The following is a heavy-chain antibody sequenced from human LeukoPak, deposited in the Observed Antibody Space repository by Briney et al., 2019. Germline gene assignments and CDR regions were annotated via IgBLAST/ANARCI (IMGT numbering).Heavy chain of an antibody. CDR1: GYTFTSYD. J-gene: IGHJ4*02. D-gene: IGHD3-10*01. Sequence: GASVKVSCKASGYTFTSYDINWVRQATGQGLERMGWMNPNSGNTGYAQKFQGRVTMTRNTSISTAYMELSSLRSEDTAVYYCARGTDYYGSGSYYNDYWGQGTLVTVSS. CDR3: ARGTDYYGSGSYYNDY. CDR2: MNPNSGNT. V-gene: IGHV1-8*01.